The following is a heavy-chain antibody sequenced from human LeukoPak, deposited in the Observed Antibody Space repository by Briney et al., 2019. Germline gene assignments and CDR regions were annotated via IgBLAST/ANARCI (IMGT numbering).Heavy chain of an antibody. CDR2: INPSGGST. CDR3: AREGVVLVDAVRYYYYGMDV. Sequence: ASVKVSCKASGYNFISYYMHWVRQAPGQGLEWMGIINPSGGSTSYAQKFQDRVTMTRDTSTSTVYIELSSLKSEDTAVYYCAREGVVLVDAVRYYYYGMDVWGQGTTVTVSS. J-gene: IGHJ6*02. CDR1: GYNFISYY. V-gene: IGHV1-46*01. D-gene: IGHD2-8*01.